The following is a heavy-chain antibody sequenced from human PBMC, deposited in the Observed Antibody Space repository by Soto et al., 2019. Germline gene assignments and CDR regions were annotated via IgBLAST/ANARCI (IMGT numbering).Heavy chain of an antibody. CDR1: GYTFTSYY. CDR3: AREGSSGYSYAHNWFDP. D-gene: IGHD5-18*01. CDR2: INPSGGST. V-gene: IGHV1-46*01. J-gene: IGHJ5*02. Sequence: QVQLVQSGAEVKKPGASVKVSCKASGYTFTSYYMHWVRQAPGQGLEWMGIINPSGGSTSYAQKFQGSVTMTRDTSTSTVYMELSSLRSEDTAVYYCAREGSSGYSYAHNWFDPWGQGTLVTVSS.